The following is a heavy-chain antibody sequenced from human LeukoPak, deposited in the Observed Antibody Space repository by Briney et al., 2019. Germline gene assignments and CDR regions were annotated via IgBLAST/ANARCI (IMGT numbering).Heavy chain of an antibody. CDR2: IFSDGTTT. Sequence: GGSLRLSCVASEFDFFSYGMQWVRQAPGKGLVWVSRIFSDGTTTSYADSVKGRFTISRVNAKNTLYLQMNSLRAEDTAVYYCARELPREVTLDYWGQGILVTVSP. CDR3: ARELPREVTLDY. CDR1: EFDFFSYG. D-gene: IGHD2-21*02. J-gene: IGHJ4*01. V-gene: IGHV3-74*01.